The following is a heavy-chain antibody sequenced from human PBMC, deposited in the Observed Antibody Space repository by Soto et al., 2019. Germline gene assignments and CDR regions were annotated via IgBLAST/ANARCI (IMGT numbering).Heavy chain of an antibody. CDR1: GGSISSGDYY. V-gene: IGHV4-30-4*01. Sequence: SETLSLTCTVSGGSISSGDYYWSWIRQPPGKGLEWIGYIYYSGSTYYNPSLKSRVTISVDTSKNQFSLKLSSVTAADTAVYYCARGPTVTPFYFDYWGQGTLVTVSS. CDR2: IYYSGST. D-gene: IGHD4-17*01. CDR3: ARGPTVTPFYFDY. J-gene: IGHJ4*02.